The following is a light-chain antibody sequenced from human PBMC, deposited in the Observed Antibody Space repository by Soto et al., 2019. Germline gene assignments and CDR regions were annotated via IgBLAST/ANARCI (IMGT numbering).Light chain of an antibody. CDR3: QHTYTTPIT. Sequence: DIQMTQSPSSLSASVGDRVTITCQASQDISNYLNWYQQKPGKAPKLLIYHSSTLQSGVPSRFSGSGSGTDFTLTISSLQPEDFATYYCQHTYTTPITFGQGTRLEIK. CDR2: HSS. J-gene: IGKJ5*01. V-gene: IGKV1-39*01. CDR1: QDISNY.